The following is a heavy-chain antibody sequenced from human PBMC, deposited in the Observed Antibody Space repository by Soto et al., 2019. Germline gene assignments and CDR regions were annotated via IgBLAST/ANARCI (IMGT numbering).Heavy chain of an antibody. Sequence: QVQLVESGGGVVQPGRSLRLSCAASGFTFSSYGMHWVRQAPGKGLEWVAVISYDGSNKYYADSVKGRFTISRDNSKNTLYLQMNSLRDEDTAVYYCAGGSGYGPPFYYYGMDVWGQGTPVTVSS. CDR2: ISYDGSNK. CDR1: GFTFSSYG. D-gene: IGHD6-13*01. CDR3: AGGSGYGPPFYYYGMDV. J-gene: IGHJ6*02. V-gene: IGHV3-30*03.